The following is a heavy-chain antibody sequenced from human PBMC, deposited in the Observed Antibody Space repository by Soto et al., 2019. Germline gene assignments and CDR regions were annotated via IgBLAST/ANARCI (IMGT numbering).Heavy chain of an antibody. J-gene: IGHJ4*01. CDR2: FDPEDGET. CDR1: GYTLTELS. V-gene: IGHV1-24*01. D-gene: IGHD3-9*01. Sequence: ASVKVSCKVSGYTLTELSMHWVRQAPGKGLEWMGCFDPEDGETIYAQKFQGRVTMTEDTSTDTAYMGLSSLRSEDTAVYYCAISLRDILPRRHSEYWDHGTLVTASS. CDR3: AISLRDILPRRHSEY.